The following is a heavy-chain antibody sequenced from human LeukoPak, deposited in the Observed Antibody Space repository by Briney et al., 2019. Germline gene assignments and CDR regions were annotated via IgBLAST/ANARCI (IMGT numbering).Heavy chain of an antibody. CDR3: ARGQWLTGSYDY. Sequence: SETLSLTCAVYGGSFSGYYWSWIRQPPGKGLEWIGEINHSGSTNYNPSLKSRVTISVDTSKNQFSLKLSSVTAADTAVYYCARGQWLTGSYDYWGQGTLVTVSS. CDR2: INHSGST. CDR1: GGSFSGYY. V-gene: IGHV4-34*01. D-gene: IGHD6-19*01. J-gene: IGHJ4*02.